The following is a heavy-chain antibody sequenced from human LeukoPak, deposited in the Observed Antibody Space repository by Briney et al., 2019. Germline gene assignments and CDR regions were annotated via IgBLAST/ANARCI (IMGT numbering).Heavy chain of an antibody. D-gene: IGHD6-13*01. J-gene: IGHJ6*03. CDR2: IYYSGST. CDR1: GGPITSSSYY. Sequence: SETLSLTCTVSGGPITSSSYYWGWIRPPPGKGLEWICSIYYSGSTSYNPALKSRVTISVDTPKNQSSLKLSSVTAADPAVYYCASNVSSSSYEGTYPYYYFMDVWGKGTTVTVSS. V-gene: IGHV4-39*01. CDR3: ASNVSSSSYEGTYPYYYFMDV.